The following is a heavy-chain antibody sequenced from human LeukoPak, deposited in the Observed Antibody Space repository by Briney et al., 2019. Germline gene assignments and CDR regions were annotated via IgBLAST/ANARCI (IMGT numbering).Heavy chain of an antibody. CDR3: ARGFVVVPAAIPLQLWWY. J-gene: IGHJ4*02. CDR2: INPNSGGT. Sequence: ASVKVSCKAPGYTFTGYYMHWVRQAPGQGLEWMGWINPNSGGTNYAQKFQGRVTMTRDTSISTAYMELSRLRSDDTAVYYCARGFVVVPAAIPLQLWWYWGQGTLVTVSS. CDR1: GYTFTGYY. D-gene: IGHD2-2*01. V-gene: IGHV1-2*02.